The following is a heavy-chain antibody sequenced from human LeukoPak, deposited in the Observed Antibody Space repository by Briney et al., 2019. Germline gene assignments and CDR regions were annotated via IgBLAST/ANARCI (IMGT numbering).Heavy chain of an antibody. CDR1: GSTVSSNY. J-gene: IGHJ6*02. D-gene: IGHD3-10*01. V-gene: IGHV3-53*01. Sequence: QSGGSLRLSCAASGSTVSSNYMSWVRQAPGKGLEWVSVIYSGGSTYYADSVKGRFTISRDNSKNTLYLQMNSLRAEDTAVYYCARVPFYGSGSYPYYYYGMDVWGQGTTVTVSS. CDR3: ARVPFYGSGSYPYYYYGMDV. CDR2: IYSGGST.